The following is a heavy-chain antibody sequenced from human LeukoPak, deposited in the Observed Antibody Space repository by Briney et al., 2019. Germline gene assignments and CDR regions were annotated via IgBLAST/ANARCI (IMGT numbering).Heavy chain of an antibody. CDR1: GGSISSYY. Sequence: PSETLSLTCTVSGGSISSYYWSWIRQPPGKGLEWVGSIYYSGSTHYNPSLKSRVTISVDTSKNQFSLKVSSVTAADTAVYYCASHHYNMDVWGQGATVTVSS. J-gene: IGHJ6*02. CDR2: IYYSGST. D-gene: IGHD3-10*01. CDR3: ASHHYNMDV. V-gene: IGHV4-59*05.